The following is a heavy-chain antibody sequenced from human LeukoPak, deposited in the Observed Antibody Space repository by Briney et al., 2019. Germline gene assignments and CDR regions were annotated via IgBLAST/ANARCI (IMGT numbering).Heavy chain of an antibody. Sequence: SVKVSCKASGYTFTSYDINWVRQATGQGLEWMGGIIPIFGPANYAQKFQGRVTITADESTSTAYMELSSLRSEGTAVYYCARGLTTDYGDYSYFDYWGQGTLVNVSS. V-gene: IGHV1-69*13. CDR3: ARGLTTDYGDYSYFDY. D-gene: IGHD4-17*01. CDR2: IIPIFGPA. J-gene: IGHJ4*02. CDR1: GYTFTSYD.